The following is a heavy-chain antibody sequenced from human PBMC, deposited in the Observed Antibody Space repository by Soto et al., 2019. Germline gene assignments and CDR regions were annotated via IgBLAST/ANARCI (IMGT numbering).Heavy chain of an antibody. D-gene: IGHD5-12*01. CDR3: ARRRDCYNYQWYYYYGRGV. Sequence: QVQLVQSGAEVKKPGSSVKVSCKASGGTFSSYAISWVRQAPGQGREWMGGIIPIFGKANYAQKFQGRVTITADKPTSTAYMERSSLRADDTAVYYCARRRDCYNYQWYYYYGRGVWGQGTTVTVSS. CDR2: IIPIFGKA. CDR1: GGTFSSYA. V-gene: IGHV1-69*06. J-gene: IGHJ6*02.